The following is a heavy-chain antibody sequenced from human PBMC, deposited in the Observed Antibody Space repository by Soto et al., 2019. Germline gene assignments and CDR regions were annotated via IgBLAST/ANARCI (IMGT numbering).Heavy chain of an antibody. J-gene: IGHJ2*01. V-gene: IGHV1-2*04. D-gene: IGHD2-21*01. CDR2: ISPNSGDT. Sequence: ASVKVSCKASGYTFTSYGISWVRQAPGQGLEWMGWISPNSGDTKYAQRFQGWVTMTRDTSISTAYMELSRLKSDDTAVYYCARDYCGGDCPGIWYFDLWGRGTLVTVSS. CDR3: ARDYCGGDCPGIWYFDL. CDR1: GYTFTSYG.